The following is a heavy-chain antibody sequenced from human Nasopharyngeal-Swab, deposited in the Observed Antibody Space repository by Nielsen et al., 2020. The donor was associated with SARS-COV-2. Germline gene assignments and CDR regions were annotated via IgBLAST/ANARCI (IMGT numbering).Heavy chain of an antibody. CDR3: ARGCSSTSCYRSDGMDV. CDR2: IWYDGSNK. J-gene: IGHJ6*02. Sequence: GESLKISCAAPGSTFSSYGMHWVRQAPGKGLEWVAVIWYDGSNKYYADSVKGRFTISRDNSKNTLYLQMNSLRAEDTAVYYCARGCSSTSCYRSDGMDVWGQGTTVTVSS. CDR1: GSTFSSYG. D-gene: IGHD2-2*01. V-gene: IGHV3-33*01.